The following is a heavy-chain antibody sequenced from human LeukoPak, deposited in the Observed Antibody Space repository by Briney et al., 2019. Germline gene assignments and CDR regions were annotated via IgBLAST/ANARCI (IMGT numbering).Heavy chain of an antibody. V-gene: IGHV4-38-2*02. CDR3: ARDANYYGSGRGLDY. Sequence: SETLSLTCPVSGYSISSGYYWGWIRQPPGKGREGFGSIYHSGSTNYNPSLKSRVTISVDKSKNQFSLKLSSVTAADTAVYYCARDANYYGSGRGLDYWGQGTLVTVSS. J-gene: IGHJ4*02. D-gene: IGHD3-10*01. CDR2: IYHSGST. CDR1: GYSISSGYY.